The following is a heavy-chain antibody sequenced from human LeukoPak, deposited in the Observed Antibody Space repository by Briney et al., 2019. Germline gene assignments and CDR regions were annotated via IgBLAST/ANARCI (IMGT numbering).Heavy chain of an antibody. CDR2: ISSSSSYI. D-gene: IGHD5-24*01. J-gene: IGHJ4*02. V-gene: IGHV3-21*01. Sequence: ETLSLTCTVSGGSISSSSYYWGWIRQPPGKGLEWVSSISSSSSYIYYADSVKGRFTISRDNAKNSLYLQMNSLRAEDTAVYYCARRRRDGYNDYWGQGTLVTVSS. CDR3: ARRRRDGYNDY. CDR1: GGSISSSS.